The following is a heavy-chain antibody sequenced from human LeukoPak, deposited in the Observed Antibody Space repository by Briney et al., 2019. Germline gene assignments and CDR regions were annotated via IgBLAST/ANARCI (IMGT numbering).Heavy chain of an antibody. D-gene: IGHD6-19*01. CDR1: GDSINNYY. J-gene: IGHJ4*02. V-gene: IGHV4-59*08. Sequence: PSETLSLTCTVSGDSINNYYWSWIRQPPGKGLEWIGYVSYSGTPDSNPSLKSRVTISLDTSRNQFSLQLSSVTAADTAVYYCARGVAVAGRFDYWGQGTLVTVSS. CDR3: ARGVAVAGRFDY. CDR2: VSYSGTP.